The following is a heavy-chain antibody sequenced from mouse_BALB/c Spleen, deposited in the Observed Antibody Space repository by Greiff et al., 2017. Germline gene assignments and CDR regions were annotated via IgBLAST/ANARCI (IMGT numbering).Heavy chain of an antibody. D-gene: IGHD1-1*01. Sequence: QVQLKESGPGLVAPSQSLSITCTVSGFSLTSYDISWIRQPPGKGLEWLGVIWTGGGTNYNSAFMSRLSISKDNSKSQVFLKMNSLRTDDTAIYYCVRDSYYGSTWFAYWGQGTLVTVSA. CDR1: GFSLTSYD. J-gene: IGHJ3*01. CDR2: IWTGGGT. V-gene: IGHV2-9-2*01. CDR3: VRDSYYGSTWFAY.